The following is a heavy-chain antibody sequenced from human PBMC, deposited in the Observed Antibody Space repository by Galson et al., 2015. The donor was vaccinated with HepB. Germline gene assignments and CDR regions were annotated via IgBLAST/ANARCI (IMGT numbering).Heavy chain of an antibody. CDR1: GFTFSSYS. V-gene: IGHV3-21*01. D-gene: IGHD3-16*01. Sequence: SLRLSCAASGFTFSSYSMNWVRQAPGKGLEWVSSISSSSSYIYYADSVKGRFTISRDNAKNSLYLQMNSLRAEDTAVYYCARDSYRPTGEFDYWGQGTLVTVSS. J-gene: IGHJ4*02. CDR3: ARDSYRPTGEFDY. CDR2: ISSSSSYI.